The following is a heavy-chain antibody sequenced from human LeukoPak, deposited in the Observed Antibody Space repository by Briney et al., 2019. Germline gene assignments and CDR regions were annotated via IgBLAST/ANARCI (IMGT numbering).Heavy chain of an antibody. D-gene: IGHD3-22*01. CDR3: AGDGSGLITTGYFDY. Sequence: GGSPILSCASSGFTCSSYSMSWGRQAPGKGLEWVSAISGSGGSTYYAASVKGRFTISRDNSKNTLYLQMNSLRGEDTAVYYCAGDGSGLITTGYFDYWGQGTLVTVSS. CDR1: GFTCSSYS. CDR2: ISGSGGST. V-gene: IGHV3-23*01. J-gene: IGHJ4*02.